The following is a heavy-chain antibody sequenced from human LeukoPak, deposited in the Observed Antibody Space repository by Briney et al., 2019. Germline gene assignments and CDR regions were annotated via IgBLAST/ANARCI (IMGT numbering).Heavy chain of an antibody. CDR1: GFTFSSYS. CDR2: ISSSSSYI. CDR3: ARDDSGSSRRID. Sequence: GGSPRLSCAASGFTFSSYSMNWVRQAPGKGLEWVSSISSSSSYIYYADSVKGRFTISRDNAKNSLYLQMNSLRAEDTAVYYCARDDSGSSRRIDWGQGTLVTVSS. D-gene: IGHD1-26*01. V-gene: IGHV3-21*01. J-gene: IGHJ4*02.